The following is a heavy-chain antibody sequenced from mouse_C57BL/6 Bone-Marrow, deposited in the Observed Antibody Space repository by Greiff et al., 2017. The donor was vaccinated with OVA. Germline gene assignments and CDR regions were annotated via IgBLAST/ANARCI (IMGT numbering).Heavy chain of an antibody. D-gene: IGHD1-1*01. CDR2: IDPSDSET. CDR3: AREGVLLLRPLMDY. J-gene: IGHJ4*01. CDR1: GYTFTSYW. Sequence: QVQLQQSGAELVRPGSSVKLSCKASGYTFTSYWMHWVKQRPIQGLEWIGNIDPSDSETHYNQKFKDKATLTVDKSSSTAYMQLSSLTSEDSAVYYCAREGVLLLRPLMDYWGQGTSVTVSS. V-gene: IGHV1-52*01.